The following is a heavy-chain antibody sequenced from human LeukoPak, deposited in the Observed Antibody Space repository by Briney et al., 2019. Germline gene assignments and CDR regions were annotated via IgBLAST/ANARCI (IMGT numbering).Heavy chain of an antibody. CDR1: GGSLSGYY. CDR2: INHSGST. D-gene: IGHD6-19*01. CDR3: ASGGWYRGY. V-gene: IGHV4-34*01. J-gene: IGHJ4*02. Sequence: SETLSLTCAVYGGSLSGYYWTWIRQPPGKGLEWIGEINHSGSTNYNPSLKSRVTISVDTSKNQSSLKLSSVTAADTAVYYCASGGWYRGYWGQGTLVTVSS.